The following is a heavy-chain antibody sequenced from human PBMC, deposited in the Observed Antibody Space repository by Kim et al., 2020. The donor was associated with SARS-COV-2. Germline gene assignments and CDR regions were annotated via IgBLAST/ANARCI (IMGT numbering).Heavy chain of an antibody. CDR1: GFTFSSYA. D-gene: IGHD3-22*01. CDR2: ISYDGSNK. J-gene: IGHJ4*02. Sequence: GGSLRLSCAASGFTFSSYAMHWVRQAPGKGLEWVAVISYDGSNKYYADSVKGRFTISRDNSKNTLYLQMNSLRAEDTAVYYCARGGSYYYDSSGTLFDYWGQGTLVTVSS. CDR3: ARGGSYYYDSSGTLFDY. V-gene: IGHV3-30-3*01.